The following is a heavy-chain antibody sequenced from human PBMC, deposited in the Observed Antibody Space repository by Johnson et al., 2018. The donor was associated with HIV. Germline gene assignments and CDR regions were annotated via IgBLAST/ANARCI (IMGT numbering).Heavy chain of an antibody. CDR1: GFTLSNYW. CDR3: ARLIAVVIDGFDI. Sequence: VQLVESGGGLVQRGGSLRLSCAASGFTLSNYWMSWVRQAPGKGLEWVANINQDGSEKYFVDSVKGRFTISRDNAKNSLYLQMNTLRAEDTAVYYCARLIAVVIDGFDIWGHGTMVTVSA. D-gene: IGHD3-22*01. V-gene: IGHV3-7*05. CDR2: INQDGSEK. J-gene: IGHJ3*02.